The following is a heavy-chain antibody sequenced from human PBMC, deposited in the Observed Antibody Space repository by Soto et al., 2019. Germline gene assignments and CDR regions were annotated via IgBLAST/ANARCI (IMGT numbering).Heavy chain of an antibody. Sequence: QVQLVQSGAEVKKPGASVKVSCKASRYTFTDYYIHWVRQSPGQGLEWMGWINPNSGVTKFPQKFQGRVIITRDTSITTVYMELSRLTSDDTAVYYCARAGLTTLELATTYWGQGTLVTVSS. J-gene: IGHJ4*02. CDR3: ARAGLTTLELATTY. V-gene: IGHV1-2*02. CDR1: RYTFTDYY. CDR2: INPNSGVT. D-gene: IGHD5-12*01.